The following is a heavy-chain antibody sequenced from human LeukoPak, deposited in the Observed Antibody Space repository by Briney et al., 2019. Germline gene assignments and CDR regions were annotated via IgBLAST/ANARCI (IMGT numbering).Heavy chain of an antibody. CDR1: GFTFSSYG. D-gene: IGHD1-26*01. J-gene: IGHJ4*02. Sequence: GGSLRLSCAASGFTFSSYGMHWVRQAPGKGLEWVSSLSTSSIYICYADSVKGRFTISRDNAKNSLYLQMNSLRAEDTALYYCTRDPSNSGSYSRLDYWGQGTLVTVSS. CDR3: TRDPSNSGSYSRLDY. CDR2: LSTSSIYI. V-gene: IGHV3-21*01.